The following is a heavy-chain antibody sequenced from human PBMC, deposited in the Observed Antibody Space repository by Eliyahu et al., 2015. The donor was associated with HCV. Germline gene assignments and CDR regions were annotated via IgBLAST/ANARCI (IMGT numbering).Heavy chain of an antibody. CDR3: ARLFFGQQLVRGVYFQH. J-gene: IGHJ1*01. CDR1: GGSISSSSYY. Sequence: QLQLQESGPGLVKPSETLSLTCTVSGGSISSSSYYWGWIRQPPGKGLEWIGSIYYSGSTYYNPSLKSRVTISVDTSKNQFSLKLSSVTAADTAVYYCARLFFGQQLVRGVYFQHWGQGTLVTVSS. V-gene: IGHV4-39*01. CDR2: IYYSGST. D-gene: IGHD6-13*01.